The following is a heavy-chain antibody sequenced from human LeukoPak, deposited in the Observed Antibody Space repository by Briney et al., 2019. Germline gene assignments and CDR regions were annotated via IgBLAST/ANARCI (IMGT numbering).Heavy chain of an antibody. J-gene: IGHJ4*02. V-gene: IGHV1-18*01. Sequence: ASVKVSCKTSGYSENFYGITWVRQVAGQGLEGMGWISAQHGQTEYAPNSQDRVTMTTDTYTNTAYMELRSLRSDDTAVYYCAGSLGYCTSNVCHLKYWGQGTLVTVSS. D-gene: IGHD2-2*01. CDR2: ISAQHGQT. CDR3: AGSLGYCTSNVCHLKY. CDR1: GYSENFYG.